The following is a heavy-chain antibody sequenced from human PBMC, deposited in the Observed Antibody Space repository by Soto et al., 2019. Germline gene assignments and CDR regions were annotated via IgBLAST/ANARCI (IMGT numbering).Heavy chain of an antibody. CDR1: GGSISSYY. Sequence: QVQLQESGPGLVKPSETLSLTCTVSGGSISSYYWSWIRQPPGKGLEWIGYIYYRGSTNYNPSLKSRVTISVDTSKNQFSLKLSSVTAADTAVYYCARSYRRYCSGGSCYSYYYYYMDVWGKGTTVTVSS. CDR3: ARSYRRYCSGGSCYSYYYYYMDV. J-gene: IGHJ6*03. D-gene: IGHD2-15*01. V-gene: IGHV4-59*01. CDR2: IYYRGST.